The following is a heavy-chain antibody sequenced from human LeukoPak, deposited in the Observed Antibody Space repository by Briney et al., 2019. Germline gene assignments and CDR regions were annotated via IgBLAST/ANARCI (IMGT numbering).Heavy chain of an antibody. J-gene: IGHJ4*02. CDR1: GFTFSSYA. V-gene: IGHV3-23*01. CDR2: ISGSGGST. D-gene: IGHD6-19*01. Sequence: GGSLRLSCAAPGFTFSSYAMSWVRQAPGKGLEWVSGISGSGGSTYYADSVKGRFTISRDNSKNTLYLQMNSLRADDTAVYYCAKAYSSGWYSFDYWGQGTLVTVSS. CDR3: AKAYSSGWYSFDY.